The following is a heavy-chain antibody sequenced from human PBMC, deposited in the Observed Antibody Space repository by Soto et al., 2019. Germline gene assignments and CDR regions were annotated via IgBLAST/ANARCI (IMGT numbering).Heavy chain of an antibody. CDR2: ISAYNGKT. J-gene: IGHJ4*02. CDR1: GYTFTSYG. V-gene: IGHV1-18*01. Sequence: QVQLVQSGAEVKKPGASVKVSCTASGYTFTSYGISWVRPAPGQGLEWMGWISAYNGKTNYAQMLKGRVTMTTDTSTSTADMGLRSLRADDTAVYYCARYYPISSGWYRCDYWGQGTLVTVSS. D-gene: IGHD6-19*01. CDR3: ARYYPISSGWYRCDY.